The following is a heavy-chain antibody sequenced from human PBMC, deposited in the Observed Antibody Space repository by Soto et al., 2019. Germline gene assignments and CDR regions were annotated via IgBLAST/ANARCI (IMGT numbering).Heavy chain of an antibody. CDR3: ARVQQQLDVGWLYYYYGMDV. V-gene: IGHV1-69*06. CDR2: IIPIFGTA. CDR1: GGTFSSYS. D-gene: IGHD6-13*01. Sequence: SVQVSCQASGGTFSSYSISWVRQAPGQGLEWMGGIIPIFGTANYAQKFQGRVTITADKSTSTAYMELSSLRSEDTAVYYCARVQQQLDVGWLYYYYGMDVWGQGTTVTV. J-gene: IGHJ6*02.